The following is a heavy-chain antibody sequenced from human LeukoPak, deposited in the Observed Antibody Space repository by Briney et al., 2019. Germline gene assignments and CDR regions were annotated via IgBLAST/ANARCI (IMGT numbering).Heavy chain of an antibody. CDR3: AREKNYYGSASYYNGFDY. J-gene: IGHJ4*02. CDR2: IYTSGST. CDR1: GGSISSGSYY. Sequence: PSQTLSLTCTVSGGSISSGSYYWSWIRQPAGKGLEWIGRIYTSGSTNYNPSLKSRVTISVDTSKNQFSLKLSSVTAADTAVYYCAREKNYYGSASYYNGFDYWGQGTLVTVSS. D-gene: IGHD3-10*01. V-gene: IGHV4-61*02.